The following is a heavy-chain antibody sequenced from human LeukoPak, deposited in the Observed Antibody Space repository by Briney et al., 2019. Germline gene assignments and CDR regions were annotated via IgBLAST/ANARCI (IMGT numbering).Heavy chain of an antibody. Sequence: ASVKVSCKASGYTFTGYYMHWVRQAPGQGLEWMGWINPNSGGTNYAQKFQGRVTMTRDTSISTVYMELSRLRSDDTAVYYCARDLITMVRGVISDYWGQGTLVTVSS. CDR2: INPNSGGT. D-gene: IGHD3-10*01. CDR3: ARDLITMVRGVISDY. V-gene: IGHV1-2*02. J-gene: IGHJ4*02. CDR1: GYTFTGYY.